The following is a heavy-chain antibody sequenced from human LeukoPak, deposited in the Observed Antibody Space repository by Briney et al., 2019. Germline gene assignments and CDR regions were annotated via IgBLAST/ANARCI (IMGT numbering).Heavy chain of an antibody. CDR2: INHSGST. V-gene: IGHV4-34*01. J-gene: IGHJ6*04. D-gene: IGHD3-3*01. Sequence: SETLSLTCAVYGGSFSGYYWSWIRQPPGKGLEWMGAINHSGSTKYNPSLKSRGSISVKTTNNQFSLRLSSVHTADNAAYYYSGGRRGVVNRPCYYYAIDDWGKGTTVTVSS. CDR3: SGGRRGVVNRPCYYYAIDD. CDR1: GGSFSGYY.